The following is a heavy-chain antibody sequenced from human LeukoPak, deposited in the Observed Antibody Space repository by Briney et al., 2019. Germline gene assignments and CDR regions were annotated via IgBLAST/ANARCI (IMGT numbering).Heavy chain of an antibody. CDR1: GFTFNNYA. V-gene: IGHV3-23*01. CDR3: VRAAPGDCSSTSCSLFDN. Sequence: GGSLRLSCAGSGFTFNNYAMSWVRRAPRKGLEWVSTIMIGGDGKHYADSVKGRFTISRDRSESTLYLQTNGLRAEDTAVYYCVRAAPGDCSSTSCSLFDNWGQGTLVTVSS. D-gene: IGHD2-2*01. CDR2: IMIGGDGK. J-gene: IGHJ4*02.